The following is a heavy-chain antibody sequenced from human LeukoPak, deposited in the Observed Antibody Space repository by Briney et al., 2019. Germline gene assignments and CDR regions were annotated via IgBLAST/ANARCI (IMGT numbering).Heavy chain of an antibody. CDR3: AKGTAHLAAACLFDY. D-gene: IGHD6-13*01. CDR1: GYTFSNYA. Sequence: GGSLRLSCGVPGYTFSNYAISSVRQAPGKGLEWVSAIRDTGGSTYYAASVKGRFTIPRDNYKNTLYLQMDSRRAEDTAVYDCAKGTAHLAAACLFDYWGQGTLVTVSS. J-gene: IGHJ4*02. V-gene: IGHV3-23*01. CDR2: IRDTGGST.